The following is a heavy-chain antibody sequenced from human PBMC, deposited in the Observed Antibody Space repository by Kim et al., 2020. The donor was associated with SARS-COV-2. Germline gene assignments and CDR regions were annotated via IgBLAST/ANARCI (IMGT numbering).Heavy chain of an antibody. D-gene: IGHD2-8*02. CDR1: GGTFSSYA. CDR3: ATLYMGVYAINYYYYYGMDV. J-gene: IGHJ6*02. CDR2: IIPIFGTA. V-gene: IGHV1-69*13. Sequence: SVKVSCKASGGTFSSYAISWVRQAPGQGLEWMGGIIPIFGTANYAQKFQGRVTITADESTSTAYMELSSLRSEDTAVYYCATLYMGVYAINYYYYYGMDVWGQGTTVTVSS.